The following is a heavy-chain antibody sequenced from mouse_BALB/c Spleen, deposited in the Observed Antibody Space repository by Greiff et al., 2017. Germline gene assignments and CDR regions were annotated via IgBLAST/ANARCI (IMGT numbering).Heavy chain of an antibody. V-gene: IGHV2-9*02. CDR1: GFSLTSYG. CDR3: ARVITTATLSFDY. Sequence: VKVVESGPGLVAPSQSLSITCTVSGFSLTSYGVHWVRQPPGKGLEWLGVIWAGGSTNYNSALMSRLSISKDNSKSQVFLKMNSLQTDDTAMYYCARVITTATLSFDYWGQGTTLTVSS. J-gene: IGHJ2*01. D-gene: IGHD1-2*01. CDR2: IWAGGST.